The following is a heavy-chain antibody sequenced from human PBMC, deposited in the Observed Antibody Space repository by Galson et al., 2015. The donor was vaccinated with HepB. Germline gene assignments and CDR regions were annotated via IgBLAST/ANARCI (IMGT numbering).Heavy chain of an antibody. CDR2: IIPYNDYT. CDR3: ARDASISLTAEYFQH. D-gene: IGHD1-14*01. Sequence: SVKVSCKASGYILSRYSISWVRQAPGQGLEWMGWIIPYNDYTSYAQKFQGRVTMTTDTSTSTAYMELRSLRSDDTAVYYCARDASISLTAEYFQHWGQGTLVTVSS. V-gene: IGHV1-18*01. J-gene: IGHJ1*01. CDR1: GYILSRYS.